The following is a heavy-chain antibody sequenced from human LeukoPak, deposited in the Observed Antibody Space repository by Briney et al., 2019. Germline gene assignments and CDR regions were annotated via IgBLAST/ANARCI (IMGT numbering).Heavy chain of an antibody. D-gene: IGHD2-15*01. J-gene: IGHJ5*02. V-gene: IGHV3-48*03. CDR2: ISSSGSTI. Sequence: GGSLRLSCAASGFTFSSYEMNWVRQAPGKGLEWVSYISSSGSTIYYADSVKGRFTISRDNAKNSLYLQMNSLRAEDTAVYYCARDTDHCSGGSCYSGVRWFDPWGQGTLVTVSS. CDR1: GFTFSSYE. CDR3: ARDTDHCSGGSCYSGVRWFDP.